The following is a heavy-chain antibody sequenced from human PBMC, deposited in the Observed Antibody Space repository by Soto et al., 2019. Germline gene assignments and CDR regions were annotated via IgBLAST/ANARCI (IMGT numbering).Heavy chain of an antibody. CDR1: GGTFSTSA. D-gene: IGHD3-3*02. CDR2: IIPIFRRP. CDR3: ARDKARPQLGGNYYYILDV. J-gene: IGHJ6*02. Sequence: QVQLEQSGAEVKKPGSSVRVSCKASGGTFSTSAISWVRQAPGQGLEGMGGIIPIFRRPDYAQKFQGRVTVTADESTSTAYMELSGLRSDDTAVYYCARDKARPQLGGNYYYILDVWGQGTTITVSS. V-gene: IGHV1-69*12.